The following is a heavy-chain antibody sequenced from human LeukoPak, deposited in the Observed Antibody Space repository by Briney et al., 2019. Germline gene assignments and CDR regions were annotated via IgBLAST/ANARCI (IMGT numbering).Heavy chain of an antibody. CDR1: GGSIYSYY. D-gene: IGHD6-13*01. CDR3: ARVGIAASIDY. J-gene: IGHJ4*02. V-gene: IGHV4-59*01. CDR2: TYYSGST. Sequence: SETLSLTCTVSGGSIYSYYWSWIRQFPGKGLEWIGSTYYSGSTNYNTSLKSRVTISVDTSKNQFSLKLSSVTAADTAVYYCARVGIAASIDYWGQGTLVTVSS.